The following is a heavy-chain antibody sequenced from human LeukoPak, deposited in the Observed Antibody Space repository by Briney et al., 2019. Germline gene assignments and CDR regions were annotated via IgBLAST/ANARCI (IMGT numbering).Heavy chain of an antibody. V-gene: IGHV4-59*08. D-gene: IGHD3-9*01. CDR2: IHFSGST. J-gene: IGHJ3*01. CDR1: GGSISSYY. CDR3: VRPDDNSFDF. Sequence: SETLSLTCTVSGGSISSYYWSWIRQPPGKGLEWIGYIHFSGSTKYNPSLKSRVTMSVDTSKNQFSLKLSSVTAADTAVYYCVRPDDNSFDFWGQGTMVTVSS.